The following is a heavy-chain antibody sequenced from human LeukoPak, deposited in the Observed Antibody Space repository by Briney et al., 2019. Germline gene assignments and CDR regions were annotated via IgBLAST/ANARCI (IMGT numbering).Heavy chain of an antibody. CDR3: ARDTYGGFDY. J-gene: IGHJ4*02. D-gene: IGHD4/OR15-4a*01. CDR2: IKHDGSEK. Sequence: LSGGSLRLSCAASGFTFSNYWMAWVRQAPGKGLDWVASIKHDGSEKYYVDSVKGRFTISRDDAKNSLYLQMNSLKAEDTALYYCARDTYGGFDYWGQGTLVSVSS. V-gene: IGHV3-7*03. CDR1: GFTFSNYW.